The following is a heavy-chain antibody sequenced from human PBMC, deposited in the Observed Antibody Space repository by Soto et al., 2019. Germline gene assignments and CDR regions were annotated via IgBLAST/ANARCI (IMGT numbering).Heavy chain of an antibody. J-gene: IGHJ4*01. CDR1: GFTFNNYA. CDR2: ITDSGDDT. CDR3: AKLGCSSCSPHYYFGY. Sequence: GGSLRLSCAASGFTFNNYAMGWVRQAPGKGLEWVSAITDSGDDTYYIDSVKGRFTISRDNSKSTLYLQMNSLRAEDTAIYYCAKLGCSSCSPHYYFGYWGHGSLVTVSS. V-gene: IGHV3-23*01. D-gene: IGHD2-2*01.